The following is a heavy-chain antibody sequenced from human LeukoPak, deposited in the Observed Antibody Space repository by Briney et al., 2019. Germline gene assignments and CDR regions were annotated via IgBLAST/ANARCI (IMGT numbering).Heavy chain of an antibody. CDR1: GYTFTGYY. J-gene: IGHJ4*02. CDR3: ARDQDYYDSSGYPTFDY. D-gene: IGHD3-22*01. CDR2: INPNSGGT. Sequence: GASVKVSCKASGYTFTGYYMHWVRQAPGQGLEWMGWINPNSGGTNYAQKFQGRVTMTRDTSISTAYMELSRLRSDDTAVYYCARDQDYYDSSGYPTFDYWGQGTLVTVSS. V-gene: IGHV1-2*02.